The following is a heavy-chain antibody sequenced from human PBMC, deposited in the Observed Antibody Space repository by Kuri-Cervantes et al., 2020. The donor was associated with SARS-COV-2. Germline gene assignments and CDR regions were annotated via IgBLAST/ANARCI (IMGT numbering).Heavy chain of an antibody. CDR2: FMSDGTSP. V-gene: IGHV3-74*01. CDR3: AKSDWFDP. CDR1: GFTFGNYW. J-gene: IGHJ5*02. Sequence: GGSLRLSCAASGFTFGNYWMHWVRQAPGKGLVWVSRFMSDGTSPSYADSVRGRFTISRDNAKNILYLQMNSLRADDTAVYYCAKSDWFDPWGQGTLVTVSS.